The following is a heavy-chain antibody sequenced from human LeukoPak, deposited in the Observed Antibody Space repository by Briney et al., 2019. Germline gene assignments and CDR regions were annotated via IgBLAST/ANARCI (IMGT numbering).Heavy chain of an antibody. V-gene: IGHV3-11*01. CDR3: ARAYSSSWYVDY. CDR2: ISSSGSTI. Sequence: GGSLRLSCAASGFTFSDYYMSWIRPAPGKGLEWVSYISSSGSTIYYADSVKGRFTISRDNAKNSLYLQMNSLRAEDTAVYHCARAYSSSWYVDYWGQGTLVTVSS. CDR1: GFTFSDYY. J-gene: IGHJ4*02. D-gene: IGHD6-13*01.